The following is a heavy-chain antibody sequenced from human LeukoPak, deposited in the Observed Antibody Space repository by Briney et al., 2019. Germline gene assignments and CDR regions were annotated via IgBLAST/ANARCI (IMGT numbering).Heavy chain of an antibody. CDR3: AKVTVTGTRGAFDI. J-gene: IGHJ3*02. CDR2: ISVSGFST. CDR1: RFTFSTYW. V-gene: IGHV3-23*01. D-gene: IGHD6-19*01. Sequence: GGSLRLSCAASRFTFSTYWMHWVRQAPGKGLEWVSTISVSGFSTYYADSVQGRFTISRDNFQNTVNLQMNSLRAEDTAVYYCAKVTVTGTRGAFDIWGQGTMVTVSS.